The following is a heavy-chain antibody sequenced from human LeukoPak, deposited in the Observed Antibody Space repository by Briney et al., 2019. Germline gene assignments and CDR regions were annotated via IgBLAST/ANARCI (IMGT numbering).Heavy chain of an antibody. CDR1: GYTFTDYN. D-gene: IGHD3-9*01. Sequence: GASVKVSCKASGYTFTDYNIHCVRQAPGQGLEWMGGIIPIFGTANYAQKFQGRVTITADESTSTAYMELSSLRSEDTAVYYCARDYDILTGYYNLNGQDYYYGMDVWGQGTTVTVSS. CDR3: ARDYDILTGYYNLNGQDYYYGMDV. V-gene: IGHV1-69*13. CDR2: IIPIFGTA. J-gene: IGHJ6*02.